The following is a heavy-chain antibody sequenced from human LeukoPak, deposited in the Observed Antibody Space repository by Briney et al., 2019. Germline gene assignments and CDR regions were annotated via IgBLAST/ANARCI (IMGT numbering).Heavy chain of an antibody. CDR3: AKGWQWLSSF. J-gene: IGHJ4*02. Sequence: QAGGSLRLSCAASGFTFSSYGMHWVRQAPGKGLEWVAVISYDGSNKYYADSVKGRFTISRDNSKNTLYLQMNSLRAEDTAVYYCAKGWQWLSSFWGQGTLVTVSS. D-gene: IGHD6-19*01. V-gene: IGHV3-30*18. CDR2: ISYDGSNK. CDR1: GFTFSSYG.